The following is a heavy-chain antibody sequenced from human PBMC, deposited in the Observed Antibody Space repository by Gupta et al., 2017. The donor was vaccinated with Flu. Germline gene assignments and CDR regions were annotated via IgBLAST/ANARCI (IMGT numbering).Heavy chain of an antibody. D-gene: IGHD3-22*01. Sequence: EVQLVESGGDLVQPGRSLRLSCTASDFTFGDFAMSWFRQAPGKGLEWVGVIRSKAFDGTADYAASVSGRFTLSRDDSKSIAYLQMNSLRNEDTAMYYCARAPFYYATSGHYFDYWGQGTLVTVSS. CDR3: ARAPFYYATSGHYFDY. J-gene: IGHJ4*02. CDR1: DFTFGDFA. V-gene: IGHV3-49*03. CDR2: IRSKAFDGTA.